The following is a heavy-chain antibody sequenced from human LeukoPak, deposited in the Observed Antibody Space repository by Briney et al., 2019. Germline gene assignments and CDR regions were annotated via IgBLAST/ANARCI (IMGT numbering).Heavy chain of an antibody. CDR2: TYYRSKWYN. V-gene: IGHV6-1*01. J-gene: IGHJ1*01. CDR1: GDTFSSNTAA. CDR3: ARESSGFHR. Sequence: SQTLSLTCVISGDTFSSNTAAWDWIRPSPWRGLEWLGRTYYRSKWYNDYAPSVKSRITIDPDTSKNQFSLQLNSVTPEASAVYYCARESSGFHRWGQGTLVTVSS.